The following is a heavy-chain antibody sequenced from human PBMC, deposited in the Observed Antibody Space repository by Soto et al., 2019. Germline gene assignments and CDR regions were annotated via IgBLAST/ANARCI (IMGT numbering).Heavy chain of an antibody. D-gene: IGHD6-13*01. CDR1: GYSISSGYY. J-gene: IGHJ4*02. V-gene: IGHV4-38-2*01. CDR3: AISPGIAAAGTFFDY. Sequence: SETLSLTCAVSGYSISSGYYWGWIRQPPGKGLEWIGSIYHSGSTYYNPSLKSRVTISVDTSKNQFSLKLSSVTAADTAVYYCAISPGIAAAGTFFDYWGQGTLVTVSS. CDR2: IYHSGST.